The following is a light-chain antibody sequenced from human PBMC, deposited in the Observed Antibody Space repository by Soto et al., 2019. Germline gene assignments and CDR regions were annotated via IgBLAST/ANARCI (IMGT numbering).Light chain of an antibody. CDR1: SSDVGGYNY. V-gene: IGLV2-8*01. CDR2: EVS. Sequence: QSVLTQPPSASGSPGQSVTISCTGTSSDVGGYNYVSWHQQHPGKAPKLMIYEVSKRPSGVPDRFSGSKSGNTASLTVSGLQAEDEADYYCSSYAGTNNFRVFGGGTKVTVL. CDR3: SSYAGTNNFRV. J-gene: IGLJ3*02.